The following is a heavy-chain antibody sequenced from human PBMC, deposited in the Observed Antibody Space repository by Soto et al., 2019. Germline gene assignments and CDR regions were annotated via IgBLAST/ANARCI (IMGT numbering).Heavy chain of an antibody. J-gene: IGHJ5*02. V-gene: IGHV4-34*01. Sequence: SETLSLTCAVYGGSFSGYYWSWIRQPPGKGLEWIGEINHSGSTNYNPSLKSRVTISVDTSKNQFSLKLSSVTAADTAVYCCARGYCSSTSRYPDFTDGGDPWGQGTLVTVSS. D-gene: IGHD2-2*01. CDR2: INHSGST. CDR3: ARGYCSSTSRYPDFTDGGDP. CDR1: GGSFSGYY.